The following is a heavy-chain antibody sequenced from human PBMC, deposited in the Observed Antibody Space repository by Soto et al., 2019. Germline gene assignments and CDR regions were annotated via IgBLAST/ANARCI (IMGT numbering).Heavy chain of an antibody. Sequence: EVQLLESGGGLVQPGGSLRLSCAASGFTFSSYAMSWVRQAPGKGLAWVSAISGSGGSTYYADSVKGRFTMSRDNSKNTLYLQMNSLRAEDTAVYYCAKDLGKGVVAATPIFDYWGQGTLVTVSS. J-gene: IGHJ4*02. D-gene: IGHD2-15*01. V-gene: IGHV3-23*01. CDR1: GFTFSSYA. CDR3: AKDLGKGVVAATPIFDY. CDR2: ISGSGGST.